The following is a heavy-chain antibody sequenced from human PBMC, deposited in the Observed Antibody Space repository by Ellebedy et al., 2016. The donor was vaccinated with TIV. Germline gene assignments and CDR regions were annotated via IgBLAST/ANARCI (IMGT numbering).Heavy chain of an antibody. CDR2: ISGSGGST. J-gene: IGHJ4*02. CDR3: AKGGDASLIYY. V-gene: IGHV3-23*01. D-gene: IGHD3-10*01. Sequence: GESLKISRAASGFTFSSQAMSWVSQAPGKGLEWVSAISGSGGSTYYADSVKGRFTISRDNSKNTLYLQMNSLRAEDTAVYYCAKGGDASLIYYWGQGTLVTVSS. CDR1: GFTFSSQA.